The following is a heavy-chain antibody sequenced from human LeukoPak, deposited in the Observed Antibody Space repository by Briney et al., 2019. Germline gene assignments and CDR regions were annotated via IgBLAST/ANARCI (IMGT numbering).Heavy chain of an antibody. CDR2: IGASGGST. J-gene: IGHJ2*01. Sequence: GGSLRLSCGASGFTFSSYAVSWVRQAPGKGLEWVSGIGASGGSTYYADFLKGRFTISRDNSKNTLYLQVNSLRAEDTAVYYCAKDPYCGGDCYFDLWGRGTLVTVSS. D-gene: IGHD2-21*01. V-gene: IGHV3-23*01. CDR3: AKDPYCGGDCYFDL. CDR1: GFTFSSYA.